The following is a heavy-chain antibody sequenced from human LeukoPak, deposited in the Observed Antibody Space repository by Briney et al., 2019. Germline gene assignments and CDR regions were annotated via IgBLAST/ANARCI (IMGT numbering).Heavy chain of an antibody. J-gene: IGHJ4*02. V-gene: IGHV3-53*01. CDR3: ARVRHGSLDY. D-gene: IGHD5-24*01. CDR1: GFTVSSNY. CDR2: IYSGGST. Sequence: GGSLRLSCAASGFTVSSNYMSWVRQAPGKGLEGVSVIYSGGSTYYADSVKGRFTISRDNSKNTLYLQMNSLRAEDTAVYYCARVRHGSLDYWGQGTLVTVSS.